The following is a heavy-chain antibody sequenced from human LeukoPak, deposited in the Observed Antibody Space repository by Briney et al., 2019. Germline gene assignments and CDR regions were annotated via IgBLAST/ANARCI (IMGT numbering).Heavy chain of an antibody. CDR3: ASYCSSTSCSRAGRNY. V-gene: IGHV1-69*13. J-gene: IGHJ4*02. Sequence: ASVKVSCKASGGTFSSYAISWVRQAPGQGLEWMGGIIPIFGTANYAQKFQGRVTITADESTSTAYMELSSLRSEDTAVYYCASYCSSTSCSRAGRNYWGQGTLVTVSS. CDR1: GGTFSSYA. D-gene: IGHD2-2*01. CDR2: IIPIFGTA.